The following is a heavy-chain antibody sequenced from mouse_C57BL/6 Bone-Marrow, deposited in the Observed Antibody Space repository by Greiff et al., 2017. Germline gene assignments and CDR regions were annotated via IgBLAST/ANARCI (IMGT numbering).Heavy chain of an antibody. V-gene: IGHV1-64*01. CDR1: GYTFTSYW. D-gene: IGHD4-1*01. CDR3: ELGYFDY. J-gene: IGHJ2*01. Sequence: QVQLQQPGAELVKPGASVKLSCTASGYTFTSYWMHWVQQRPGQGLEWIGMIHSNSGSTNYNEKFKSKATLTVNKSSSTDYLQLSSLTSEDSAVYYCELGYFDYWGQGTTLTVSS. CDR2: IHSNSGST.